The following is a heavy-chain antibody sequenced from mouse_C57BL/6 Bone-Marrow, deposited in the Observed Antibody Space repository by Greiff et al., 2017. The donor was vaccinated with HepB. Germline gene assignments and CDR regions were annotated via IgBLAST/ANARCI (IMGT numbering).Heavy chain of an antibody. V-gene: IGHV1-81*01. CDR3: ARRGQLRLRVAY. CDR2: TYPRSGNT. Sequence: QVQLQQSGAELARPGASVKLSCKASGYTFTSYGISWVKQRTGQGLEWIGETYPRSGNTYYNEKFKGKATLTADKSSSTAYMELRSLTSEDSAVYFCARRGQLRLRVAYWGQGTLVTVSA. CDR1: GYTFTSYG. J-gene: IGHJ3*01. D-gene: IGHD3-2*02.